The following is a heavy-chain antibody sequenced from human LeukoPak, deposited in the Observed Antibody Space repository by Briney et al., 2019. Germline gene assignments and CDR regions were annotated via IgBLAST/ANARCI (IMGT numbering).Heavy chain of an antibody. J-gene: IGHJ4*02. D-gene: IGHD5-18*01. CDR2: ISSSSRI. Sequence: GGSLRLSCAASGFTFSSYSMNWVRQAPGKGLEWVSYISSSSRIYSADSVKGRFTISRDNAKNSLYLQMNSLRDEDTAVYYCARDYSYGFDYWGQGTLVTVSS. CDR3: ARDYSYGFDY. V-gene: IGHV3-48*02. CDR1: GFTFSSYS.